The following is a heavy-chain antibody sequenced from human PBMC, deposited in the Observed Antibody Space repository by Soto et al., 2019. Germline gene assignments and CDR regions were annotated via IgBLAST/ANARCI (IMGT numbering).Heavy chain of an antibody. CDR1: GYPFTSYA. Sequence: XSVKVACKASGYPFTSYAMHWVRQAPGQRLEWMGWINAGNGNTKYSQKFQGRVTITRDTSASTAYMELSSLRSEDTAVYYCATASYKLADDAFDIWGQGTMVTVSS. V-gene: IGHV1-3*01. J-gene: IGHJ3*02. D-gene: IGHD3-3*02. CDR2: INAGNGNT. CDR3: ATASYKLADDAFDI.